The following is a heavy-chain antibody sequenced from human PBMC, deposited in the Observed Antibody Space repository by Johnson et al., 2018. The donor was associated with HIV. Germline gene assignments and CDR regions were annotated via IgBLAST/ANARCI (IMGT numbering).Heavy chain of an antibody. Sequence: VQLVESGGGLVQPGRSLRLSCAASGSPFDDYGMHWVRQAPGKGLEWVAGMSWNSGNIDYEDSVKGRFTISRDNGKNSLFLQLSSLRAEDTDLYFCTKAPMFCSGGRCYDSFDIWGQGTMVTVSS. CDR1: GSPFDDYG. V-gene: IGHV3-9*01. J-gene: IGHJ3*02. CDR3: TKAPMFCSGGRCYDSFDI. CDR2: MSWNSGNI. D-gene: IGHD2-15*01.